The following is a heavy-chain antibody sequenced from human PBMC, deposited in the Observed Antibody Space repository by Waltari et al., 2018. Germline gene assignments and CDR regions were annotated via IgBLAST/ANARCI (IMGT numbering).Heavy chain of an antibody. Sequence: QVQLVQSGAEVKKPGSSVKVSCKASGGTFSSYAISWVRQAPGQGLEWMGGSIPIFGTANHAQKFQGRVTITADESTSTAYMELSSLRSEDTAVYYCASREGQAILYYYYMDVWGKGTTVTVSS. CDR3: ASREGQAILYYYYMDV. V-gene: IGHV1-69*01. CDR1: GGTFSSYA. D-gene: IGHD3-10*01. CDR2: SIPIFGTA. J-gene: IGHJ6*03.